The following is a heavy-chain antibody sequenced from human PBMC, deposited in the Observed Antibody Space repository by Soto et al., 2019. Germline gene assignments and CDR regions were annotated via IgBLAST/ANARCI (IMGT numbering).Heavy chain of an antibody. CDR1: GFPXTYYA. V-gene: IGHV1-3*01. J-gene: IGHJ4*02. Sequence: SXKVSLKASGFPXTYYALHLVRQAPGKRLEWIGWINAANGNTTYSENFKGKVTITSETSASTAYMELSSLRSEDTAVYYCARVPNVVVPAALYFWGPGTLGTVS. CDR2: INAANGNT. CDR3: ARVPNVVVPAALYF. D-gene: IGHD2-2*01.